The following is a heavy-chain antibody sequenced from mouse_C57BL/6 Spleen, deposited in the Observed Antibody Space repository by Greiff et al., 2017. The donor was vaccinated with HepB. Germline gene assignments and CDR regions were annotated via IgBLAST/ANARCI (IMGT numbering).Heavy chain of an antibody. CDR3: ASPSYEDDEVYYAMDY. D-gene: IGHD2-4*01. J-gene: IGHJ4*01. CDR1: GYTFTGYW. V-gene: IGHV1-9*01. Sequence: QVQLQQSGAELMKPGASVKLSCKATGYTFTGYWIEWVKQRPGHGLEWIGEILPGSGSTNYNEKFKGKATFTADTSSNTAYMQLSSLTTEDSAIYYCASPSYEDDEVYYAMDYWGQGTSVTVSS. CDR2: ILPGSGST.